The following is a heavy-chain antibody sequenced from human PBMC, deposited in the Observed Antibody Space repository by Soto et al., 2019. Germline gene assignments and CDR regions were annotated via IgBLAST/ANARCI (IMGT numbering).Heavy chain of an antibody. CDR1: GYTFSSYA. CDR2: IIPIYGTA. Sequence: ASVKVSCKASGYTFSSYAMHWVRQAPGQRLEWMGGIIPIYGTANYAQKFQGRVTITADESTSTAYMELSSLRSEDTAVYYCARAPTGTTSWFDPWGQGTLVTVSS. V-gene: IGHV1-69*13. D-gene: IGHD1-1*01. CDR3: ARAPTGTTSWFDP. J-gene: IGHJ5*02.